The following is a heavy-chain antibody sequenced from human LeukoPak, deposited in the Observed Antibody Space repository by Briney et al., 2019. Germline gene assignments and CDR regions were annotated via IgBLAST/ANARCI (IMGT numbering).Heavy chain of an antibody. Sequence: GGSLRLSCAASGFTFSSYSMNWVRQAPGKGLEWVSSISSSSSYIYYADSVKGRFTISRDNAKNSLYLQMNSLRAEDTAVYYCARDPTDYDFWSGYYGDYWGQGTLVTVSS. CDR3: ARDPTDYDFWSGYYGDY. V-gene: IGHV3-21*01. CDR1: GFTFSSYS. CDR2: ISSSSSYI. D-gene: IGHD3-3*01. J-gene: IGHJ4*02.